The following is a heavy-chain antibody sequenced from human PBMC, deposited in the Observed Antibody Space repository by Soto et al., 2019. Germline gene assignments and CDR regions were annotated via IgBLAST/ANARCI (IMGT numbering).Heavy chain of an antibody. CDR1: GFTFSSYA. Sequence: QVQLVESGGGVVQPGRSLRLSCAASGFTFSSYAMHWVRQAPGKGLEWVAVISYDGSNKYYADSVKGRFTISRDNSKDTLYLQMYSLRAELTAVYYCARGWLPMIVGVSNWVDPWGQGTLVTVSS. J-gene: IGHJ5*02. V-gene: IGHV3-30-3*01. CDR2: ISYDGSNK. D-gene: IGHD3-22*01. CDR3: ARGWLPMIVGVSNWVDP.